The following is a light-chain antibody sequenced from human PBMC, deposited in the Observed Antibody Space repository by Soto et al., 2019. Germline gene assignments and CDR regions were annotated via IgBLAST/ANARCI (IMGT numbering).Light chain of an antibody. CDR1: QSVSSSY. CDR3: QQYGSSPRGK. Sequence: EIVLTQSPGTLSLSPGERATISCSSSQSVSSSYLAWYQQKPGQAPRLLIYGASSRATGIPDRFSGSGSGTDFTLTIRRLEPEDFAVYYCQQYGSSPRGKCGQGTKGDIK. J-gene: IGKJ1*01. V-gene: IGKV3-20*01. CDR2: GAS.